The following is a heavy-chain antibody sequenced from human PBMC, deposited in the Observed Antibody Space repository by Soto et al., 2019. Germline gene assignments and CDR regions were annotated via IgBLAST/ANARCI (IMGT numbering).Heavy chain of an antibody. D-gene: IGHD2-15*01. Sequence: ASVKVSCKASGYTFTSYYMHWVRQAPGQGLEWMGIINPSGGSTSYAQKFQGRVTVTRDTSTSTVYMELSSLRSEDTAVYYCASREPGYCSGGSCYGDAFDIWGQGTMVTVSS. J-gene: IGHJ3*02. V-gene: IGHV1-46*03. CDR2: INPSGGST. CDR1: GYTFTSYY. CDR3: ASREPGYCSGGSCYGDAFDI.